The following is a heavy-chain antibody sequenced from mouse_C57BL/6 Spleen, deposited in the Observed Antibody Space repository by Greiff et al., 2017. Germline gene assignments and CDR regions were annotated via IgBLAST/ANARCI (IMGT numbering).Heavy chain of an antibody. V-gene: IGHV14-2*01. J-gene: IGHJ4*01. CDR1: GFNITDYC. CDR2: IDPEGGGT. CDR3: ARVEAMDD. Sequence: VQLQQPGAELVKPGASVKLSCTASGFNITDYCMHWVKQRPEQGLEWIGRIDPEGGGTKYAEKFQSKATITADTPSNTAYMQLSSLTSEDTAVYYCARVEAMDDWGQGPSVTVS.